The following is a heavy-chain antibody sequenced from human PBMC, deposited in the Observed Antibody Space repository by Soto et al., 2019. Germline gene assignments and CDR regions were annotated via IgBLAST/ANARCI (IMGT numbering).Heavy chain of an antibody. D-gene: IGHD5-18*01. CDR2: ISAYNGNT. J-gene: IGHJ5*02. CDR3: ARDLGNIDSYGVWNWFDL. V-gene: IGHV1-18*04. CDR1: GYTFTSYG. Sequence: QVQRVQSGADVKKPGASGKVSGKASGYTFTSYGISWVRQAPGQGREWMGWISAYNGNTNYAQKLKGRVTMTTDTSTSTAYRELRSLRSADKAVYYCARDLGNIDSYGVWNWFDLWGQVTLVTVSS.